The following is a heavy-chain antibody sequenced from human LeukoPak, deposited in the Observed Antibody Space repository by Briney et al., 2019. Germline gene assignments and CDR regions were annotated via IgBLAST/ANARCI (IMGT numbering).Heavy chain of an antibody. CDR3: ARVARSSSWYIDY. J-gene: IGHJ4*02. Sequence: SETLSLTCAVYGGSFSGYYWSWIRQPPGKGLEWIGEINHSGSTNYNPSLKSRVTISVDTSKNQFSLKLSSVTAADTAVYYCARVARSSSWYIDYWGQGTLVTVSS. CDR2: INHSGST. D-gene: IGHD6-13*01. V-gene: IGHV4-34*01. CDR1: GGSFSGYY.